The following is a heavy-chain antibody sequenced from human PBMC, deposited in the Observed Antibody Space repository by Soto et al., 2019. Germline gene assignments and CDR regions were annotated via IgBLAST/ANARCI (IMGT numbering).Heavy chain of an antibody. V-gene: IGHV1-46*01. D-gene: IGHD3-3*01. J-gene: IGHJ3*02. CDR1: GYTFTSYY. CDR2: INPSGGST. Sequence: VSSVKVSCKASGYTFTSYYMHWVRQAPGQGLEWMGIINPSGGSTSYAQKFQGRVTMTRDTSTSTVYMELSSLRSEDTAVYYCARVEKVGLSALAIPGQGTTVTVSS. CDR3: ARVEKVGLSALAI.